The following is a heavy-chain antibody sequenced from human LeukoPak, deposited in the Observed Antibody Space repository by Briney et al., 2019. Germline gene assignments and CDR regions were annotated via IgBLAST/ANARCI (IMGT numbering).Heavy chain of an antibody. D-gene: IGHD3-9*01. J-gene: IGHJ4*02. CDR3: ATGRGGYFDLAIDY. CDR2: IYYSGST. CDR1: GGSVSSGSYY. V-gene: IGHV4-61*01. Sequence: PSETLSLTCTVSGGSVSSGSYYWSWIRQPPGKGLEWFGYIYYSGSTNYNPSLKSRVTISVDTSKNQFSLKLSSVTAADTAVYYCATGRGGYFDLAIDYWGQGTLVTVSS.